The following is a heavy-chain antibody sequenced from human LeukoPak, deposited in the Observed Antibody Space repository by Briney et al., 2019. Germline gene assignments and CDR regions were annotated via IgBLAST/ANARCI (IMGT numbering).Heavy chain of an antibody. V-gene: IGHV3-30*02. CDR1: GFTLSSYG. J-gene: IGHJ4*02. CDR2: IRSDGNNK. Sequence: GGSLRLCCAASGFTLSSYGMHWVRQAPGKGLEWVAFIRSDGNNKYYADSVKGRFTISRDNSKNTLYLQMNSLRAEDTAAYYCAKDRAAAGGCWGQGTLVTVSS. D-gene: IGHD6-13*01. CDR3: AKDRAAAGGC.